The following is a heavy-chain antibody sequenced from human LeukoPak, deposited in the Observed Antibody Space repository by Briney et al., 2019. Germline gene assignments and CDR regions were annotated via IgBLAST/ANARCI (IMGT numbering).Heavy chain of an antibody. CDR3: ARESQTGRGVLDY. J-gene: IGHJ4*02. D-gene: IGHD1-1*01. CDR1: GFTFSSYS. V-gene: IGHV3-48*04. Sequence: SGGSLRLSCAASGFTFSSYSMNWVRQAPGKGLEWVSYISSSSSTIYYADSVKGRFTISRDNAKNSLYLQMNSLRAEDTAVYYCARESQTGRGVLDYWGQGTLVTVSS. CDR2: ISSSSSTI.